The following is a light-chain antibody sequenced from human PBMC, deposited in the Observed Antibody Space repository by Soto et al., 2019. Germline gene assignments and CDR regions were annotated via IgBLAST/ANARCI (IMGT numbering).Light chain of an antibody. Sequence: VLTRPPSVSGAPGQTVTISCAGSSSNIGPGFDVHWYQQVSGAAPKLLIYGNSNRPSGVPDRFSGSRSGTSASLAITGLQPEDEADYYCQSYDSSLRGSVFGPGTKVTVL. CDR1: SSNIGPGFD. CDR2: GNS. J-gene: IGLJ1*01. V-gene: IGLV1-40*01. CDR3: QSYDSSLRGSV.